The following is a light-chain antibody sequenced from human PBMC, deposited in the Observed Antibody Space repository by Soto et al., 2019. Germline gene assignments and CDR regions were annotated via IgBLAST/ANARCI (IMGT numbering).Light chain of an antibody. V-gene: IGKV3-20*01. CDR3: QQYGNSIT. CDR1: RYVSTSF. J-gene: IGKJ4*01. Sequence: EIVLTQSPYTLSLSPGERATLSCRASRYVSTSFLAWYQQKGGQAPRLLIYATSTRATGIPGRFSGSGSATGFTLTISSLEPEDFAVYYCQQYGNSITFGGGTRVEI. CDR2: ATS.